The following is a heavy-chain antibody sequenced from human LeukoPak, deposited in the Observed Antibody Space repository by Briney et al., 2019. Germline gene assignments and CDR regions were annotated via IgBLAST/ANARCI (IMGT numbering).Heavy chain of an antibody. J-gene: IGHJ4*02. V-gene: IGHV3-23*01. Sequence: GGSLRLSCAASGFTFSSYAMSWVRQAPGKGLEWVSVISGNGVSTHYADSVKGRFTISRDNSKNTLYLQMNSLRAEDTAVYYCARDQVYDSSGYYPLWGQGTLVTVSS. CDR3: ARDQVYDSSGYYPL. D-gene: IGHD3-22*01. CDR1: GFTFSSYA. CDR2: ISGNGVST.